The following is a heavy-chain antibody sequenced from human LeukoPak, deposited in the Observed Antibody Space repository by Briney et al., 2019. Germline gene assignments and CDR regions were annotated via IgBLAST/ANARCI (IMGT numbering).Heavy chain of an antibody. V-gene: IGHV1-46*01. CDR1: GYTFTSYY. Sequence: GASVKVSCKASGYTFTSYYMHWVRQAPGQGLERMGIINPSGGSTSYAQKFQGRVTMTRDTSTSTVYMELSSLRSEDTAVYYCARASYSGQGFDYWGQGTLVTVSS. D-gene: IGHD2-15*01. J-gene: IGHJ4*02. CDR3: ARASYSGQGFDY. CDR2: INPSGGST.